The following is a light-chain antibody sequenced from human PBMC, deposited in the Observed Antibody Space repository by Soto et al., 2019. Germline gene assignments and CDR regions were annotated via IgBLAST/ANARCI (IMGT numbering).Light chain of an antibody. CDR2: DSN. CDR1: SSKIGNNY. CDR3: ATWDSSLTGEV. Sequence: QSLLTQPPSVSAAPGQKVTISCSGSSSKIGNNYVSWYQQLPGTAPKLLIYDSNKRPSGIPDRFSGSKSGTSATLDITGLQSGDEADYYCATWDSSLTGEVFGGGTKLTVL. J-gene: IGLJ2*01. V-gene: IGLV1-51*01.